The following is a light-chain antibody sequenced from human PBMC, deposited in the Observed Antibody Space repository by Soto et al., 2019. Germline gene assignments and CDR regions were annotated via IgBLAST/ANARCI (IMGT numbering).Light chain of an antibody. CDR1: SSDVGGYNY. V-gene: IGLV2-8*01. Sequence: QSARTQPPSASGSPGQSVAMSCSGTSSDVGGYNYVSWYQQHPGKAPKLMIYDVNKRPSGVPDRFSGSKSGNTASLTVSGLQAEDEADYYCISYAGSNKPAFGGGTKVTVL. CDR3: ISYAGSNKPA. CDR2: DVN. J-gene: IGLJ2*01.